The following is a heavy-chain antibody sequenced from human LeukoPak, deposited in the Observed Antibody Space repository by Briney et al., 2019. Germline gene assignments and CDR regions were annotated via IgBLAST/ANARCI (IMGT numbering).Heavy chain of an antibody. V-gene: IGHV4-34*01. CDR2: INHSGST. Sequence: PSETLSLTCAVYGGSFSGYYWSWIRQPPGKGLEWIGEINHSGSTNYNPSLKSRVTISVDTSKNQFSLKLSSVTAADTAVYYCARRNYDYVWGSYRSPNIDYWGQGTLVTVSS. CDR1: GGSFSGYY. D-gene: IGHD3-16*02. J-gene: IGHJ4*02. CDR3: ARRNYDYVWGSYRSPNIDY.